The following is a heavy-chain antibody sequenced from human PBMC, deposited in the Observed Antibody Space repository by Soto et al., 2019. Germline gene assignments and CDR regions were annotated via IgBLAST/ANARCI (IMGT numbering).Heavy chain of an antibody. D-gene: IGHD2-2*01. V-gene: IGHV4-34*01. CDR1: GGSFSGYY. J-gene: IGHJ5*02. CDR2: INHSGST. Sequence: PSETLSLTCAVYGGSFSGYYWSWIRQPPGKGLEWIGEINHSGSTNYNPSLKSRVTISVDTSKNQFSLKLSSVTAADTAVYYCARSGSIVVVPAASRRNWFDPWGQGTLVTVSS. CDR3: ARSGSIVVVPAASRRNWFDP.